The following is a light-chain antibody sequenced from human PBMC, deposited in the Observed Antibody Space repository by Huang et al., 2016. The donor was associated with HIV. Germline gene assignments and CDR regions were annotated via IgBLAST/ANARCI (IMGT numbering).Light chain of an antibody. Sequence: DTVMTQTPATLSLSPGARATLSCRASQSVGSKLAWFQQKPGQAPRLLIHGASTRATGIPAGFSGSGSGTEFTLTISSLQSEDFAVYYCQQYNNWPYTFGQGTKLEIK. V-gene: IGKV3-15*01. J-gene: IGKJ2*01. CDR3: QQYNNWPYT. CDR2: GAS. CDR1: QSVGSK.